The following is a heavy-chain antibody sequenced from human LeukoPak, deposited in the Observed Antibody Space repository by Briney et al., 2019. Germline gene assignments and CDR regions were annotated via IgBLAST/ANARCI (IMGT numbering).Heavy chain of an antibody. CDR1: GFTFSNHW. CDR2: IKSDGSST. J-gene: IGHJ4*02. Sequence: GGSLRLSCEGSGFTFSNHWMYWVRQAPGKGLVWVSRIKSDGSSTTYADSVKGRFTISRDNAKSTLYLQMNSLRADDTAVYFCARGLYASFDYWGQGTLVTVSS. D-gene: IGHD3-16*01. CDR3: ARGLYASFDY. V-gene: IGHV3-74*01.